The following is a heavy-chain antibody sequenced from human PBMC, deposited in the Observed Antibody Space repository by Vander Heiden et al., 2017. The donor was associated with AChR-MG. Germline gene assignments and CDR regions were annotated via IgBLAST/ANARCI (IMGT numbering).Heavy chain of an antibody. D-gene: IGHD6-19*01. CDR1: GFTFSSDA. Sequence: EVQLLEAGGGLVQPGGSLSLSCAASGFTFSSDAMSWVRQAPGKGLEWVSAISGSGGSTYYADSVKGRFTISRDNSKNTLYLQMNSLRAEDTAVYYCAKDVGLVRYWYFDLWGRGTLVTVSS. V-gene: IGHV3-23*01. CDR3: AKDVGLVRYWYFDL. J-gene: IGHJ2*01. CDR2: ISGSGGST.